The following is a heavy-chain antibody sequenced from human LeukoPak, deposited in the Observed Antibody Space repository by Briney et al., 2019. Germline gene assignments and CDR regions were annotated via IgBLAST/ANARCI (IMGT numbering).Heavy chain of an antibody. J-gene: IGHJ4*02. Sequence: GGSLRLSCAASGFTFSSYSMNWVRQAPGKGLEWVSSISSSSSYIYYADSVKGRFTISRDNAKNSLYLQMNSLRAEDTAVYYCARFEGATPNYFDYWGQGTLVTVSS. CDR3: ARFEGATPNYFDY. CDR1: GFTFSSYS. V-gene: IGHV3-21*01. CDR2: ISSSSSYI. D-gene: IGHD1-26*01.